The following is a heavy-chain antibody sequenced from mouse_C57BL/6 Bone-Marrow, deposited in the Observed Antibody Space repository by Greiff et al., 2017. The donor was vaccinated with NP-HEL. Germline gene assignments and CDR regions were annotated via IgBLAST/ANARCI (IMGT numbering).Heavy chain of an antibody. CDR3: ARQGNWDEGYAMDY. CDR1: GFTFSDYG. Sequence: EVQRVESGGGLVQPGGSLKLSCAASGFTFSDYGMAWVRQAPRKGPEWVAFISNLAYSIYYADTVTGRFTIARENAKNTLYLERSSLRSEDTAMYYCARQGNWDEGYAMDYWGQGTSVTVSS. D-gene: IGHD4-1*01. CDR2: ISNLAYSI. J-gene: IGHJ4*01. V-gene: IGHV5-15*01.